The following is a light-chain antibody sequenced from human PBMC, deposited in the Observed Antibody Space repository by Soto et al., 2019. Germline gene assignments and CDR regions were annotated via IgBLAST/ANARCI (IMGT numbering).Light chain of an antibody. CDR3: QQYDTSPIT. J-gene: IGKJ4*01. V-gene: IGKV3-20*01. Sequence: EIVLTQSPGTLSLSPGERATLSCRASQSVSSSYLAWFQQKPGQSPRLLIYGASSRPTGIPDRFSGSGSGTDFTFAISRLEPEDFALYYCQQYDTSPITFGGGTKVDNK. CDR1: QSVSSSY. CDR2: GAS.